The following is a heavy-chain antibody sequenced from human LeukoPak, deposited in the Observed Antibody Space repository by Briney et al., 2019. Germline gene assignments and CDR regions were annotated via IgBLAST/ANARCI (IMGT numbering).Heavy chain of an antibody. J-gene: IGHJ4*02. CDR3: AKDQEYSYNAARGFFDY. CDR1: GFTFSSYA. CDR2: MSGSGNST. Sequence: PGGSLRLSCAASGFTFSSYAISWVRQAPGKGLEWVSVMSGSGNSTFYADSVKGRFTISRDNSKNTLHLQMNSLRVEDTAIYYCAKDQEYSYNAARGFFDYWGQGTLVTVSS. D-gene: IGHD5-18*01. V-gene: IGHV3-23*01.